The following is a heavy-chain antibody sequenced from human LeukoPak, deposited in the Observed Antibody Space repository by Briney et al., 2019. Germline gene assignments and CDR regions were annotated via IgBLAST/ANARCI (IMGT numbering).Heavy chain of an antibody. Sequence: SETLSLTCTVSGGSLSSYYWSWIRQPPGKGLEWMGYIYYSGSTNYNPSPKSRVTISVDTSKNQFSLKLSSVTAADTAVYYCARAGLWGYYFDYWGQGTLVTVSS. CDR2: IYYSGST. CDR1: GGSLSSYY. J-gene: IGHJ4*02. CDR3: ARAGLWGYYFDY. D-gene: IGHD2-21*01. V-gene: IGHV4-59*01.